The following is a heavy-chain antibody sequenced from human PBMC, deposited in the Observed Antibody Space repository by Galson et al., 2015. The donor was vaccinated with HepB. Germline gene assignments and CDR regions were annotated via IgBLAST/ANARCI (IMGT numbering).Heavy chain of an antibody. J-gene: IGHJ3*02. Sequence: SLRLSCAASGFRFDYTGMSWVRQAPGKGLEWVSYISGDGYRTDYADSVKGRITISRDNAKSSLFLQMNSLRGEDTALYYCTRGGPTMGLVSPYDGAFDIWGQGTMVTVSS. D-gene: IGHD1-1*01. CDR3: TRGGPTMGLVSPYDGAFDI. CDR1: GFRFDYTG. V-gene: IGHV3-20*04. CDR2: ISGDGYRT.